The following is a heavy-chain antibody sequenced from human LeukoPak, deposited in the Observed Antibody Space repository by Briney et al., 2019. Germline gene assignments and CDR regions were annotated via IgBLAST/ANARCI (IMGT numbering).Heavy chain of an antibody. CDR2: ICYSESA. CDR3: ARRSGSPLGAFEI. D-gene: IGHD1-26*01. CDR1: GASITSYY. V-gene: IGHV4-59*01. J-gene: IGHJ3*02. Sequence: SETLSLTCTVSGASITSYYWSWIRQPPGKGLECIGYICYSESANYNPSLKSRATISVDMSKNQFSLKLTSVTAADTAVYYCARRSGSPLGAFEIWGQGTMVTVSS.